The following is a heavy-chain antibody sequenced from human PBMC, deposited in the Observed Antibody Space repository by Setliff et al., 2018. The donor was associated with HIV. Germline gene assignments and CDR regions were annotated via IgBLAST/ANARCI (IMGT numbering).Heavy chain of an antibody. J-gene: IGHJ4*02. V-gene: IGHV3-15*01. D-gene: IGHD1-26*01. CDR3: TTRGTWDYRDYFDY. CDR1: GLLFTNAW. Sequence: GSLRLSCAASGLLFTNAWMSWVRQAPEKGLEWVGRIKTKTDGGTTDYAAPVKGRFTISRDDSKKMLYLQMNSLKTEDTAVYYCTTRGTWDYRDYFDYWGQGTLVTVSS. CDR2: IKTKTDGGTT.